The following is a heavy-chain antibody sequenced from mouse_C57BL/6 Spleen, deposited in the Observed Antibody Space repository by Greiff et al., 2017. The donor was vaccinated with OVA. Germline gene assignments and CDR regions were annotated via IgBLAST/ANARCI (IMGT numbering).Heavy chain of an antibody. CDR2: IDPETGGT. Sequence: QVQLQQSGAELVRPGASVTLSCKASGYTFTDYEMHWVKQTPVHGLEWIGAIDPETGGTAYNQKFKGKAILTADKSSSTAYMELRSLTSEDSAVYYCTRFWLRYYFDYWGQGTTLTVSS. J-gene: IGHJ2*01. D-gene: IGHD2-2*01. CDR1: GYTFTDYE. CDR3: TRFWLRYYFDY. V-gene: IGHV1-15*01.